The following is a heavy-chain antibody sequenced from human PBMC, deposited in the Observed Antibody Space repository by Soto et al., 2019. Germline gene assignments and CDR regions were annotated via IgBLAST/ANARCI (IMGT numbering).Heavy chain of an antibody. D-gene: IGHD3-3*01. CDR2: IIPISGST. V-gene: IGHV1-69*13. Sequence: SVKVSCKASGGTFSSYAISWVRQAPGQGLEWMGGIIPISGSTSYAPKFQGRVTITADESATTAYVELSSLRSEDTAVYYCARGPDRSGFYLFDYWGPGTLVTVSS. CDR3: ARGPDRSGFYLFDY. J-gene: IGHJ4*02. CDR1: GGTFSSYA.